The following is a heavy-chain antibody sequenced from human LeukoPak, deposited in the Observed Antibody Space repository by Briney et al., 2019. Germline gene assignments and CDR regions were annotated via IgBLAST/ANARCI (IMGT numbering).Heavy chain of an antibody. Sequence: GGSLRHSCAESGFILSSYAVHWVRPAPGRGVEYGLAISSNRGSTYYANSVKGRFTISRDNSKNTLYLQMGSLRAEDIAVYYCARDGSGSYKFDYWGQGTLVTVSS. V-gene: IGHV3-64*01. J-gene: IGHJ4*02. D-gene: IGHD1-26*01. CDR2: ISSNRGST. CDR1: GFILSSYA. CDR3: ARDGSGSYKFDY.